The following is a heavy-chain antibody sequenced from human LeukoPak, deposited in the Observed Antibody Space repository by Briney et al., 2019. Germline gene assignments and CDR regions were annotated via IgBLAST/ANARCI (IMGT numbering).Heavy chain of an antibody. Sequence: ASVKVSCKASGYTFTGYYMHWVRQAPGQGLEWMGWINPNSGGTNYAQKFQGRVTMTRNTSISTAYMELSSLRSEDTAVYYCARVGLYGEFDPWGQGTLVTVSS. CDR3: ARVGLYGEFDP. CDR2: INPNSGGT. V-gene: IGHV1-2*02. D-gene: IGHD4/OR15-4a*01. J-gene: IGHJ5*02. CDR1: GYTFTGYY.